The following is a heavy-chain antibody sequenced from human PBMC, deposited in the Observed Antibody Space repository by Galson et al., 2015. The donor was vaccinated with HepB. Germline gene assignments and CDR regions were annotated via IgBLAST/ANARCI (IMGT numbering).Heavy chain of an antibody. CDR2: ISSSSSYT. CDR3: ARAEGSSGSGAFDI. J-gene: IGHJ3*02. Sequence: SLRLSCAASGFTFSDYYMSWIRQAPGKGLEWVSYISSSSSYTNYADSVKGRFTISRDNAKNSLYLQMNSLRAEDTAVYYCARAEGSSGSGAFDIWGQGTMVTVSS. CDR1: GFTFSDYY. V-gene: IGHV3-11*06. D-gene: IGHD3-22*01.